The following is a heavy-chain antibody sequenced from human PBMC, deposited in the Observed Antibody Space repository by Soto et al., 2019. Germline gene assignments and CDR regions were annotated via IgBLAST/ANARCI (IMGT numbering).Heavy chain of an antibody. J-gene: IGHJ4*01. V-gene: IGHV3-23*01. D-gene: IGHD2-15*01. CDR3: AKVVVVAATHPEDY. CDR1: GFTFSSYA. Sequence: EVQLLESGGGLVQPGGSLRLSCAASGFTFSSYAMSWVRQAPGKGLEWVSAISGSGGSTYYADSVKGRFTISRDHSKNTLYLQMNNLRAADTAVYYCAKVVVVAATHPEDYGGHGTLVTVSS. CDR2: ISGSGGST.